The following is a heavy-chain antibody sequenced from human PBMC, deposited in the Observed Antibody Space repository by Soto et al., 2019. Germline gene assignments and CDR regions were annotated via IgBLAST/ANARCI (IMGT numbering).Heavy chain of an antibody. V-gene: IGHV3-33*01. J-gene: IGHJ4*02. CDR2: IWYDGSNK. CDR1: GFTFSSYG. D-gene: IGHD1-7*01. CDR3: ARDGELELSSDY. Sequence: QVQLVESGGGVVQPGRSLRLSCAASGFTFSSYGMHWVRQAPGKGLEWVAVIWYDGSNKYYADSVKGRFTISRDNSKNTLYLQMNSLRAEDTAVYYCARDGELELSSDYWGQGTLVTVSS.